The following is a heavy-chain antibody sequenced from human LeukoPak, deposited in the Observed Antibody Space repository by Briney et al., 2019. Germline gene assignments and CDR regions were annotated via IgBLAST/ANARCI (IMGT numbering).Heavy chain of an antibody. J-gene: IGHJ5*02. CDR3: AREVGYSTSWYGRSDP. CDR1: GYTFTVHY. Sequence: ASVKVSCKASGYTFTVHYIHWVRQAPGQGLEWLGRISPNSGVPNYAQKFQGRVTITRDTSVNTVYMELNGLKSDDTGAYYCAREVGYSTSWYGRSDPWGQGTVVTVSS. CDR2: ISPNSGVP. D-gene: IGHD6-13*01. V-gene: IGHV1-2*05.